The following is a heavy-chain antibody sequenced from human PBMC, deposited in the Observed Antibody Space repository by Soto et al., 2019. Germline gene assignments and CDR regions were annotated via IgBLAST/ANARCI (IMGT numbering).Heavy chain of an antibody. CDR1: GFTFSNNG. CDR3: AMDLYGGSSRFDY. CDR2: ISSDGINK. J-gene: IGHJ4*02. V-gene: IGHV3-30*03. D-gene: IGHD2-15*01. Sequence: QVQLVESGGGAVQPGRSLRLSCAASGFTFSNNGIHWVRQAPGKGLEWVAVISSDGINKYYADSVKGRSTISRDNSKNTLFLQMNSLRVEDTAVYYCAMDLYGGSSRFDYCGQGTRVTVSS.